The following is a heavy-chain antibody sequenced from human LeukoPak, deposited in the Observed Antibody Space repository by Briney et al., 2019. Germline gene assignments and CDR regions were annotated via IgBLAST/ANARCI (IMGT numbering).Heavy chain of an antibody. CDR3: AREYYYGSGSYVVDP. J-gene: IGHJ5*02. Sequence: KPSETLSLTCTVSGGSISSYYWSWIRQPAGKGLEWIGRIYTSGSTNYNPSLKSRVTMSVDTSKNQFSLKLSSVTAADTAVYYCAREYYYGSGSYVVDPWGQGTLVTVSS. D-gene: IGHD3-10*01. V-gene: IGHV4-4*07. CDR1: GGSISSYY. CDR2: IYTSGST.